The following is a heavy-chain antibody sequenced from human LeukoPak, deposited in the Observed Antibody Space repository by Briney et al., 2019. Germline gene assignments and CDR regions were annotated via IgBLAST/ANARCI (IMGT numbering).Heavy chain of an antibody. J-gene: IGHJ3*02. CDR3: ARDKYVGAAQDAFDI. V-gene: IGHV3-66*01. CDR2: IYSGGST. CDR1: GFTVSSNY. Sequence: GGSLRLSCAASGFTVSSNYMSWVRQAPGKGLEWVSVIYSGGSTYYADSVKGRFTISRDNSKNTLYLQMNSLRAEDTAVYYCARDKYVGAAQDAFDIWGQGTMVTVSS. D-gene: IGHD1-26*01.